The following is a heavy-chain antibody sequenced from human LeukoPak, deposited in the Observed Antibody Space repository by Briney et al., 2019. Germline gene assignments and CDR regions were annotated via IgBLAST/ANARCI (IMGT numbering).Heavy chain of an antibody. Sequence: PGGSLRLSCAASGFTFSSYWMHWVRHAPGKGLVWVSHINSDGSNTNYADYVKGRFTISRDNAKNTLYLQLNSLRAEDTAVYYCAREVGHYYGMDVWGQGTTVTVSS. CDR2: INSDGSNT. D-gene: IGHD2-15*01. J-gene: IGHJ6*02. CDR3: AREVGHYYGMDV. V-gene: IGHV3-74*01. CDR1: GFTFSSYW.